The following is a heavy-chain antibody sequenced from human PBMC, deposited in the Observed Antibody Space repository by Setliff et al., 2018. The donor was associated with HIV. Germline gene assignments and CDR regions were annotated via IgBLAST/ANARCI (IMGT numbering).Heavy chain of an antibody. V-gene: IGHV4-34*01. D-gene: IGHD4-17*01. CDR2: INRSGST. J-gene: IGHJ3*02. CDR3: AWGTTLNVVPDAFDI. Sequence: SETLSLTCAVYGGFFSGYYWSWIRQSPGKGLEWIGEINRSGSTNYNPSLKSRVTISVDTSKNQISLRLNSLTAADTAVYYCAWGTTLNVVPDAFDIWGQGTMVTVSS. CDR1: GGFFSGYY.